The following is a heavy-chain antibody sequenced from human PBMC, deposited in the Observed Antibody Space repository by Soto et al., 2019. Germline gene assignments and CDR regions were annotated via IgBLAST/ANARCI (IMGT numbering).Heavy chain of an antibody. J-gene: IGHJ4*02. CDR3: ARDVANGKHSYVY. CDR2: ISSSGGYI. CDR1: GFTFRLYS. Sequence: EVQLVESGGGLVKPGGSLRLSCAASGFTFRLYSLNWVRQAPGKGLEWVSSISSSGGYIYYADSVKGRFTISRDNAKNSLNLQMNSLRAEDTAVYYCARDVANGKHSYVYWCQGTLVTVSS. D-gene: IGHD1-26*01. V-gene: IGHV3-21*02.